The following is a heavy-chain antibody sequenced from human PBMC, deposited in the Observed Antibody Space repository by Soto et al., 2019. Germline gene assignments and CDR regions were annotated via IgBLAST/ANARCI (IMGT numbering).Heavy chain of an antibody. D-gene: IGHD2-21*02. V-gene: IGHV3-23*01. CDR3: AKTIYRGNSLDYYYYGMDV. J-gene: IGHJ6*02. CDR1: GFTFSTYA. Sequence: GGSLRLSCAASGFTFSTYAMNWVRQGPEKGLEWVSAIRGSGGTTYYADSVRGRFTISRDNSKNTLYLQMNSLRAEDTAVYYCAKTIYRGNSLDYYYYGMDVWGQGTTVTVSS. CDR2: IRGSGGTT.